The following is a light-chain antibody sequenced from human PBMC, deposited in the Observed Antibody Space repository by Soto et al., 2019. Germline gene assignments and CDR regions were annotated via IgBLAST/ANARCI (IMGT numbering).Light chain of an antibody. V-gene: IGKV3-11*01. CDR3: QQRSDWHT. CDR1: QSVSSY. J-gene: IGKJ4*01. CDR2: DAS. Sequence: EIVLTQSPATLSLSPGERATLSCRASQSVSSYLAWYQQKPGQAPRLLIYDASNRATGIPARLSGSGSGTDFTLTISSLEPEDFAVYYCQQRSDWHTFGGGTRVEIK.